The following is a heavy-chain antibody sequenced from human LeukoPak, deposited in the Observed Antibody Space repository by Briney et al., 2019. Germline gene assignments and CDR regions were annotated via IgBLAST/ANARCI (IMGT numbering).Heavy chain of an antibody. J-gene: IGHJ6*04. CDR2: INHSGST. Sequence: SETLSLTCAVYGGSFSGYYWSWIRQPPGKGLEWIGEINHSGSTNYNPSLKSRVTISVDTSKNQFSLKLSSVTAADTAVYYCARVQKRGKRSGSYSPLSGVVLFADVWGKGTTVTVSS. V-gene: IGHV4-34*01. CDR1: GGSFSGYY. D-gene: IGHD3-10*01. CDR3: ARVQKRGKRSGSYSPLSGVVLFADV.